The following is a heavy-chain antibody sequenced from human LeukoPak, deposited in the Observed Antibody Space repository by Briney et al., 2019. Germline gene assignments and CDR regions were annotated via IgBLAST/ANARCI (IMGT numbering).Heavy chain of an antibody. Sequence: GGSLRLSCAASGFTFSSYSMNWVRQAPGKGLEWVSSISSSSSYIYYADSVKGRFTIPRDNAKNSLYLQMNSLRAEDTAVYYCARDGARIVVATGAFDIWGQGTMVTVSS. D-gene: IGHD3-22*01. CDR3: ARDGARIVVATGAFDI. V-gene: IGHV3-21*01. J-gene: IGHJ3*02. CDR1: GFTFSSYS. CDR2: ISSSSSYI.